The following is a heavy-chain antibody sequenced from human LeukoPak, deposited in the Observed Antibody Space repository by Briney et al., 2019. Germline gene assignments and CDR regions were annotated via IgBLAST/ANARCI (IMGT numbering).Heavy chain of an antibody. CDR2: IIPIFGTA. Sequence: ASVKVSCKASGGTFSSYAISWVRQAPGQGLEWMGGIIPIFGTANYAQKFQGRVTITADESTSTAYMELSSLRPEDTAVYYCARPRIAAAGITPVEGFDYWGQGTLVTVSS. CDR1: GGTFSSYA. V-gene: IGHV1-69*13. J-gene: IGHJ4*02. CDR3: ARPRIAAAGITPVEGFDY. D-gene: IGHD6-13*01.